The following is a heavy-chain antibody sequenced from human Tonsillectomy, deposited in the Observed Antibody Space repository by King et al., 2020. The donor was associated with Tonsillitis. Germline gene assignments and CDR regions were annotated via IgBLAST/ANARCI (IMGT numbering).Heavy chain of an antibody. V-gene: IGHV1-18*04. D-gene: IGHD3-22*01. Sequence: HVQLVESGTEVKKPGASVKVSCKASGYTFTSYAISWVRQAPGQGLEWMGWISAYNGNTNYAQKFQGRVTMTTDTSTSTAYMELRSLRSDDTAVYYCARDVVVAPNYYYYYGLDVWGQGTTVTVSS. CDR2: ISAYNGNT. J-gene: IGHJ6*02. CDR3: ARDVVVAPNYYYYYGLDV. CDR1: GYTFTSYA.